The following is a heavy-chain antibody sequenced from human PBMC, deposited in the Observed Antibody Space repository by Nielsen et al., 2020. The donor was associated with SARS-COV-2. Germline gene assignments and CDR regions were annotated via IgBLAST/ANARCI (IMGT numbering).Heavy chain of an antibody. CDR2: MDPSSGST. CDR3: ARAPRDYYGMDV. V-gene: IGHV1-46*04. CDR1: GYIITNYW. Sequence: ASVKVSCKASGYIITNYWIHWVRQAPGQGLEWMGIMDPSSGSTRYAQKLQGRVTMTRDTSTSTVYIEVSSLRSEDTAVYYCARAPRDYYGMDVWGQGTTVTVSS. J-gene: IGHJ6*02.